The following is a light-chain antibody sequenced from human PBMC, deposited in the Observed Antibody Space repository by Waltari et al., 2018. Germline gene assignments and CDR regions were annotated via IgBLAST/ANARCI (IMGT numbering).Light chain of an antibody. CDR2: EDK. V-gene: IGLV1-51*01. J-gene: IGLJ3*02. CDR3: GSWDSSLGIGV. Sequence: QSVLTQAPSVSAAPGQTVTIPCSGTTPNIGNNYVSWYQQLPGAAPKIVIYEDKRRPSGIPERLSGSKSGASATLGITGLQTGDEADYYCGSWDSSLGIGVLGGGTRLTVL. CDR1: TPNIGNNY.